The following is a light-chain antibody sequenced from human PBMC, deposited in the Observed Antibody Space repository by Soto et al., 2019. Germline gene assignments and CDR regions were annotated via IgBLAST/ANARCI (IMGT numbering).Light chain of an antibody. J-gene: IGKJ1*01. Sequence: DIVLTQSPGTLSLSPGERATLSCRASQSVNRRSLAWYQQKPGQAPRLLLSTISNRATGIPDRFSGSGSGADFPLTISRLEPEYFAVYYWQQNDNSRTFGQGTKVEIK. V-gene: IGKV3-20*01. CDR1: QSVNRRS. CDR2: TIS. CDR3: QQNDNSRT.